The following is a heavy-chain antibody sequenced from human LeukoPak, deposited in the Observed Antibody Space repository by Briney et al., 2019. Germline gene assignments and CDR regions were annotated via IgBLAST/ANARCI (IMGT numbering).Heavy chain of an antibody. J-gene: IGHJ4*02. D-gene: IGHD4-17*01. CDR2: IYQSGST. CDR3: SREYDYGDTEDY. CDR1: GGSMSSYY. Sequence: PSETLSLTCTVSGGSMSSYYWSWIRQPAGKGLEWIGRIYQSGSTYYNPSLKGRVTISIDTSKNQFSLKLTSVTAADTALYYCSREYDYGDTEDYWGQGILVTVSS. V-gene: IGHV4-4*07.